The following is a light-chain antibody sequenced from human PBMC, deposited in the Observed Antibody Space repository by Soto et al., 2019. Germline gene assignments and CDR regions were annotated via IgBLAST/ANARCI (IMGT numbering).Light chain of an antibody. Sequence: QSVLTQPPSVSGAPGQRVTISCTGSSSNIGAGYDVHWYQQLPGTAPKLLIYGNSNRPSGVPDRFSGSKSGTSASLAITGLQAEYEADFYCQSHDSSLSSYVFGAGTKVTVL. CDR3: QSHDSSLSSYV. CDR1: SSNIGAGYD. V-gene: IGLV1-40*01. J-gene: IGLJ1*01. CDR2: GNS.